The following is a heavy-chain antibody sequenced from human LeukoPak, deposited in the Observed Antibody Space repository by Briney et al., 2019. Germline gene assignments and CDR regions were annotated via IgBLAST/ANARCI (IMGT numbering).Heavy chain of an antibody. D-gene: IGHD2-8*01. J-gene: IGHJ4*02. CDR3: ARGYCFNGNCPFAFDY. V-gene: IGHV3-66*02. Sequence: PGGSLRLSCAASGFTVSNSYMAWVRQAPGKGLEWASIMYIGGNTFHADSVKGRFTISRDNSKNTLDLQINGLTAEDTAVYYCARGYCFNGNCPFAFDYWGQGSLVTVSS. CDR2: MYIGGNT. CDR1: GFTVSNSY.